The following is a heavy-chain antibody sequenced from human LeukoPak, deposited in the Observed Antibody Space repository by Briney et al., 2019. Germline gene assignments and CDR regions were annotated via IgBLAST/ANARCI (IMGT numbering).Heavy chain of an antibody. J-gene: IGHJ3*02. V-gene: IGHV4-59*08. CDR3: ARQVATKGEWAFDI. CDR2: IYYSGST. D-gene: IGHD5-12*01. CDR1: GGSFSGYY. Sequence: PSETLSLTCAVYGGSFSGYYWSWIRQPPGKGLEWIGYIYYSGSTNYNPSLKSRVTISVDTSKNQFSLKLSSVTAADTAVYYCARQVATKGEWAFDIWGQGTMVTASS.